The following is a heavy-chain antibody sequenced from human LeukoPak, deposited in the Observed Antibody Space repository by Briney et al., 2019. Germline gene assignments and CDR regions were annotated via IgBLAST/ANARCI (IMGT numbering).Heavy chain of an antibody. Sequence: GGSLRLSCAASGFSFSTYAMTWVRQIPGRGLQWVSAISAGGATYHADSVKGRFTISRDNSKSTLYLQMNSLRADDTAFYYCAKIPTGRREEWFDPWGQGTLVTVSS. D-gene: IGHD1-26*01. CDR2: ISAGGAT. J-gene: IGHJ5*02. CDR3: AKIPTGRREEWFDP. CDR1: GFSFSTYA. V-gene: IGHV3-23*01.